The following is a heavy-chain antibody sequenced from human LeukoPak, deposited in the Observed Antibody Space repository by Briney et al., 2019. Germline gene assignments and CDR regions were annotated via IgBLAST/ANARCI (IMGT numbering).Heavy chain of an antibody. Sequence: GRSLSPSCALAALTFSIYATDCVRHPPRKWMGWVSAISSSGSSTYEADSVKGRFTISRDNSKNTLYLQMISQRAEDTAVDYCAKPRENSSGVGRYFDYWGQGTLVTVSS. CDR3: AKPRENSSGVGRYFDY. D-gene: IGHD6-19*01. CDR1: ALTFSIYA. J-gene: IGHJ4*02. V-gene: IGHV3-23*01. CDR2: ISSSGSST.